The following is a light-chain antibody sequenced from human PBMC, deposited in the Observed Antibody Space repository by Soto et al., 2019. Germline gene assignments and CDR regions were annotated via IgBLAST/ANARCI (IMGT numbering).Light chain of an antibody. CDR3: QQRRV. V-gene: IGKV3-11*01. CDR2: DAS. J-gene: IGKJ3*01. Sequence: EIVLTQSPATLSLSPGERATLSCRASQSVGSYLAWYQQKRGQAPRLLIYDASNRATDIPARFSGSGSGTDFTLTISSLEPEDFAVYYCQQRRVFGPGTKVDI. CDR1: QSVGSY.